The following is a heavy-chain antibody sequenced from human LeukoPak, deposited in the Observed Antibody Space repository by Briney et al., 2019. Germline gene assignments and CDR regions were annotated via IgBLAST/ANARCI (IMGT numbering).Heavy chain of an antibody. V-gene: IGHV4-30-4*01. Sequence: SETLSLTCTVSGGSISSGDYYWSWIRQPPGKALEWIGYIYDSGSTYYNPSLKSRLTISVDTSKSQFSLKLSSVTAADTAVYYCARVPDCGGDCYSGWFDPWGQGTLVTVSS. D-gene: IGHD2-21*02. CDR3: ARVPDCGGDCYSGWFDP. CDR2: IYDSGST. J-gene: IGHJ5*02. CDR1: GGSISSGDYY.